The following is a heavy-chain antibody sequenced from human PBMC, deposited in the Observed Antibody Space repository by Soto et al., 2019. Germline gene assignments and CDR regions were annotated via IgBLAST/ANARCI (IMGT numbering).Heavy chain of an antibody. V-gene: IGHV3-33*01. J-gene: IGHJ4*02. D-gene: IGHD6-19*01. CDR1: GFTFSSYG. CDR2: IWYDGSNK. Sequence: GGSLRLSCAASGFTFSSYGMHWVRQAPGKGLEWVAVIWYDGSNKYYADSVKGRFTISRDNSKNTLYLQMNSLRAEDTAVYYCARDDSGWRVFDYWGQGTLVTVSS. CDR3: ARDDSGWRVFDY.